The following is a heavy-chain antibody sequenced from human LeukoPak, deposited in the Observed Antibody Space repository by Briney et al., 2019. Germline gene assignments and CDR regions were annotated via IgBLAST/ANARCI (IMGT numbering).Heavy chain of an antibody. Sequence: LPGGSLRLSCAASGFTFSSYAMSWVRQAPGKGLEWVSAISGSGGSTYYADSVRGRFTISRDNSKNTLYLQMNSLRAEDTAVYYCAKIPVAAAGTLSFDYWGQGTLVTVSS. D-gene: IGHD6-13*01. CDR3: AKIPVAAAGTLSFDY. J-gene: IGHJ4*02. CDR1: GFTFSSYA. CDR2: ISGSGGST. V-gene: IGHV3-23*01.